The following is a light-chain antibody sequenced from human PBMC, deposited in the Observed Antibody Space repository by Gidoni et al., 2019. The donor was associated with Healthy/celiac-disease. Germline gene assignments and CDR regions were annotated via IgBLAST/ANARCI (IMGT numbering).Light chain of an antibody. CDR3: QQYNNWPPMYT. V-gene: IGKV3-15*01. CDR1: QSVSSN. J-gene: IGKJ2*01. Sequence: EIVMTQSPATLSVSPGERATLSCRASQSVSSNLAWYQQKPGQAPRLLIYGASTRATGIPARFSGSGSGTEFTLTISSLQSEDFAVYSCQQYNNWPPMYTFXXXTKLEIK. CDR2: GAS.